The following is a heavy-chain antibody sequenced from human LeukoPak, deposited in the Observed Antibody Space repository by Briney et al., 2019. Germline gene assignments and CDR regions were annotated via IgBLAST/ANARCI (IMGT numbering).Heavy chain of an antibody. CDR2: ISRTSSYI. V-gene: IGHV3-21*01. J-gene: IGHJ4*02. CDR3: ARDGSAYNTNHFDY. Sequence: GGSLRLSCAASGFTFSSYGMSWVRQAPGKGLEWVSFISRTSSYIFLADSVKGRFTISRDNAKNSLCLQMNSLRAEDTAVYYCARDGSAYNTNHFDYWGQGTLVTVSS. CDR1: GFTFSSYG. D-gene: IGHD5-24*01.